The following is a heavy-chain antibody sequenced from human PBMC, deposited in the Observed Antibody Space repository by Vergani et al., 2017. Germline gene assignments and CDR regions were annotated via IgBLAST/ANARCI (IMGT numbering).Heavy chain of an antibody. Sequence: WVANIKQDGSEKYYVDSVKGRFTISRDNAKNSLYLQMNSLRDEDTAVYYCARDGGDWHVGWFDPWGQGTLVTVSS. J-gene: IGHJ5*02. CDR2: IKQDGSEK. V-gene: IGHV3-7*01. D-gene: IGHD2-21*01. CDR3: ARDGGDWHVGWFDP.